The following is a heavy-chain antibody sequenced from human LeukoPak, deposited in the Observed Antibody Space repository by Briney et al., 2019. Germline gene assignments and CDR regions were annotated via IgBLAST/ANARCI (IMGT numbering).Heavy chain of an antibody. D-gene: IGHD3-22*01. CDR2: IYYSGST. V-gene: IGHV4-39*07. CDR3: ARSVYDISGGGAFDI. J-gene: IGHJ3*02. CDR1: GGSISSSSYY. Sequence: SETLSLTCTVSGGSISSSSYYWGWIRQPPGKGLEWIGSIYYSGSTYYNPSLKSRVTISVDKAKNQFSLKLISVTAADTAFYYCARSVYDISGGGAFDIWGQGTSVTVSS.